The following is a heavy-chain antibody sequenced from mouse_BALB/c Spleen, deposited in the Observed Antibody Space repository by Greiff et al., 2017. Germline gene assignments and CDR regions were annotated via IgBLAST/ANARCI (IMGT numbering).Heavy chain of an antibody. CDR3: ARRDGNPFAY. CDR1: GYTFTSYT. D-gene: IGHD2-1*01. CDR2: INPSSGYT. V-gene: IGHV1-4*01. J-gene: IGHJ3*01. Sequence: VKLMESGAELARPGASVKMSCKASGYTFTSYTMHWVKQRPGQGLEWIGYINPSSGYTDYNQKFKDKATLTADKSSSTAYMQLSSLTSEDSAVYYCARRDGNPFAYWGQGTLVTVSA.